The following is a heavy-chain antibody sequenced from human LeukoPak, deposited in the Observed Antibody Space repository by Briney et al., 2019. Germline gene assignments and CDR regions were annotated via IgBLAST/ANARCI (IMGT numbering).Heavy chain of an antibody. V-gene: IGHV3-30*03. Sequence: GSLRLSCAASGFIFSNYGMNWVRQAPGKGLEWVAVISYDGSNKYYADSVKGRFTISRDNSKNTLYLQMNSLRAEDTAVYYCARGAPYYYDSSGYYYYFDYWGQGTLVTVSS. CDR1: GFIFSNYG. CDR3: ARGAPYYYDSSGYYYYFDY. CDR2: ISYDGSNK. J-gene: IGHJ4*02. D-gene: IGHD3-22*01.